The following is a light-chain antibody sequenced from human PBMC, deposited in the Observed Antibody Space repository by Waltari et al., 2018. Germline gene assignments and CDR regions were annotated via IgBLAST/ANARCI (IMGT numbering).Light chain of an antibody. CDR2: GAS. V-gene: IGKV3-20*01. J-gene: IGKJ2*01. CDR1: QSVSSSY. Sequence: EIVLTQSPGTLSLSPGERATLSCRASQSVSSSYLAWYQQKPGQAPRLLIYGASSRATGIPDRISGSGSGTDFTLTLSSLEPEDCAVYYCQQHGTSPFTFGQGTKVEIK. CDR3: QQHGTSPFT.